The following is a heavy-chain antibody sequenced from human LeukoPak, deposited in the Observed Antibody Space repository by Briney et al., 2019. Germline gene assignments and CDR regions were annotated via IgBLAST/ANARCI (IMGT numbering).Heavy chain of an antibody. Sequence: PGRSLILSCAASGFTFSSYAMHWVRQAPGKGLEWVAVISYDGSNKYYADSVKGRFTISRDNSKNTLYLQMNSLRAEDTAVYYCASPRAYSSSWEFDYWGQGTLVTVSS. V-gene: IGHV3-30-3*01. CDR3: ASPRAYSSSWEFDY. CDR1: GFTFSSYA. J-gene: IGHJ4*02. CDR2: ISYDGSNK. D-gene: IGHD6-13*01.